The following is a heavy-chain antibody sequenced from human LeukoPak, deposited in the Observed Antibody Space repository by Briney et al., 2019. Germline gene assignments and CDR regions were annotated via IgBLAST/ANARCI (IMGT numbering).Heavy chain of an antibody. V-gene: IGHV4-39*07. J-gene: IGHJ3*02. CDR2: IYYSGST. CDR1: GGSISSSSYY. CDR3: ARMNGGGDAFDI. Sequence: SETLSLTCTVSGGSISSSSYYWGWIRQPPGKGLEWIGSIYYSGSTYYNPSLKSRVTISVDTSKNQLSLKLSSVTAADTAVYYCARMNGGGDAFDIWGQGTMVTVSS. D-gene: IGHD4-23*01.